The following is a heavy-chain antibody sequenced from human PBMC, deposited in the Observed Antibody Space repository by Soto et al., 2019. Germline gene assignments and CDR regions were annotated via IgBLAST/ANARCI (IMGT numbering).Heavy chain of an antibody. Sequence: SETLSLTCTISGASITVSNWWTWIRQSPGLGLQWIGQIYHSGSTNYNPSLETRVTLSVDTSRNQFSLKLTSMTAADTAVYYCARATDDCGDAYDVWGQGTLVT. D-gene: IGHD2-21*02. CDR3: ARATDDCGDAYDV. CDR2: IYHSGST. V-gene: IGHV4-4*02. J-gene: IGHJ3*01. CDR1: GASITVSNW.